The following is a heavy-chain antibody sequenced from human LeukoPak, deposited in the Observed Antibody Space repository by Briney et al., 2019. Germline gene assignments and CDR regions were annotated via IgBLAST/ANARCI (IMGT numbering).Heavy chain of an antibody. J-gene: IGHJ4*02. CDR1: GFTFSSSA. Sequence: GGSLRLSCAASGFTFSSSAMSWVRQAPGKGLEWVSAISNNGGYTYYADSVQGRFTISRDNSKNTLYLQMNSLRAEDTAVYYCAKALGGWSSSYFDYWGQGTLVTVSS. CDR2: ISNNGGYT. V-gene: IGHV3-23*01. CDR3: AKALGGWSSSYFDY. D-gene: IGHD6-13*01.